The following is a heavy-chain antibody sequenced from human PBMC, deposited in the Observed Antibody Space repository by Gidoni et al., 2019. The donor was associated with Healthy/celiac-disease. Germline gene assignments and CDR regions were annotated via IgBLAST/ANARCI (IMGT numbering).Heavy chain of an antibody. CDR1: GGSISSRSYY. V-gene: IGHV4-39*01. D-gene: IGHD2-21*02. CDR2: IYYSGST. J-gene: IGHJ3*02. CDR3: ARPLNVVVTASGAFDI. Sequence: QLQLQESGPGLVKPSETLSLTCTVSGGSISSRSYYWGWLRQPPGKGLEWIGSIYYSGSTYYNPSLKSRVTISVDTSKNQFSLKLSSVTAADTAVYYCARPLNVVVTASGAFDIWGQGTMVTVSS.